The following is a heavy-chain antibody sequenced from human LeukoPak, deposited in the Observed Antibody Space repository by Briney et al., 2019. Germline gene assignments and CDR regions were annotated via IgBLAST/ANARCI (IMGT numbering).Heavy chain of an antibody. J-gene: IGHJ6*02. Sequence: GSLRLSCAASGLTFSSYAMHWVRQAPGKGLEWVAVISYDGSNKYYADSVKGRFTISRDNSKNTLYLQMNSLRAEDTAVYYCARDYGEAYYYYGMDVWGQGTTVTVSS. V-gene: IGHV3-30-3*01. CDR2: ISYDGSNK. D-gene: IGHD4-17*01. CDR1: GLTFSSYA. CDR3: ARDYGEAYYYYGMDV.